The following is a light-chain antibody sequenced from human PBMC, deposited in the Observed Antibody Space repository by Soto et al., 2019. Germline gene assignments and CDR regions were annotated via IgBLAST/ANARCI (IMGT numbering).Light chain of an antibody. CDR3: MQGTHPFT. CDR1: QSLVYSDGNTY. J-gene: IGKJ3*01. Sequence: DVVMTQSPLSLPVTLGQPASISCRSSQSLVYSDGNTYLNWLQQRPGQPPRRLIYKVSNRDSGVPDRFSGSGSGTDFTLKISRVEAEDVGVYYCMQGTHPFTFGPGTKVDIK. CDR2: KVS. V-gene: IGKV2-30*01.